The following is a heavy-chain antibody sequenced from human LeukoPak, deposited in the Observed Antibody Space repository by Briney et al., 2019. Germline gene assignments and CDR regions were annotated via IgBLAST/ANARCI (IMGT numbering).Heavy chain of an antibody. J-gene: IGHJ1*01. CDR3: ARLVVISTTSEYFQE. D-gene: IGHD3-22*01. Sequence: ASVKVPCKASGYTFTGYYMHWVRQAPGQGLEWMGWINPNSGDTNYAQKFQGRVTMTRDTSSTTAYMELSRLRSDDTAVYYCARLVVISTTSEYFQEWGQGTLVIVSS. CDR2: INPNSGDT. CDR1: GYTFTGYY. V-gene: IGHV1-2*02.